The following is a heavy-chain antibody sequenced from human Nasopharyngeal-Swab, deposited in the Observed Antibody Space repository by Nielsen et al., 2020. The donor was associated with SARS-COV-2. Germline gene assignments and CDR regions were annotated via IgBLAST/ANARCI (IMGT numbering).Heavy chain of an antibody. CDR1: GDSVSSFSVF. V-gene: IGHV6-1*01. J-gene: IGHJ4*02. D-gene: IGHD7-27*01. Sequence: SVTLSLTCVISGDSVSSFSVFWNWIRQSPSRGLEWLGRTFYLSRWYYEYAPSVKGRISFSADTSRNHVSLHLNSVTPEDTAVHYCARGLGTSHFDFWGQGNSVTVSS. CDR2: TFYLSRWYY. CDR3: ARGLGTSHFDF.